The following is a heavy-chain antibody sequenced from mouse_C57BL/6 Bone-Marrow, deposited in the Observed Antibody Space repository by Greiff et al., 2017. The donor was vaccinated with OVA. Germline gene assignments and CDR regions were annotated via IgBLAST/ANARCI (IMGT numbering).Heavy chain of an antibody. CDR2: INPGSGGT. J-gene: IGHJ3*01. D-gene: IGHD2-5*01. CDR3: ARSPAYYSNYEGSY. CDR1: GYAFTNYL. Sequence: VQLQQSGAELVRPGPSVKVSCKASGYAFTNYLIEWVKQRPGQGLEWIGVINPGSGGTNYNEKFKGKATLTADKSSSTAYMQLSSLTSEDSAVYFFARSPAYYSNYEGSYWGQGTLVTVSA. V-gene: IGHV1-54*01.